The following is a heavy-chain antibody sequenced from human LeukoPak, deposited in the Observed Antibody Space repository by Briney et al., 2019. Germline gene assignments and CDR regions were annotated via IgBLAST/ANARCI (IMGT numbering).Heavy chain of an antibody. Sequence: GGSLRLSCAASGFTFSSYWMSWVRQAPGKGLEWVANIKQDGSEKYYVDSVKGRFTISRDNSKNTLYLQMNSLRAEDSAVYYCARLVDFRTLDIWGQGTMVTVS. CDR3: ARLVDFRTLDI. J-gene: IGHJ3*02. V-gene: IGHV3-7*01. CDR1: GFTFSSYW. CDR2: IKQDGSEK. D-gene: IGHD3/OR15-3a*01.